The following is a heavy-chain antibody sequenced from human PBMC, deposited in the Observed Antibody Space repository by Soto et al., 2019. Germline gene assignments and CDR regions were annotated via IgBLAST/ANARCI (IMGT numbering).Heavy chain of an antibody. J-gene: IGHJ6*02. Sequence: GGSLRLSCAASGFTFSSYEMNWVRQAPGKGLEWVSYISSSGSTIYYADSVKGRFTISRDNAKNSLYLQMNSLRAEDTAVYYCARDLAVAGLGELDVWGQGTTVTSP. CDR3: ARDLAVAGLGELDV. CDR2: ISSSGSTI. V-gene: IGHV3-48*03. D-gene: IGHD6-19*01. CDR1: GFTFSSYE.